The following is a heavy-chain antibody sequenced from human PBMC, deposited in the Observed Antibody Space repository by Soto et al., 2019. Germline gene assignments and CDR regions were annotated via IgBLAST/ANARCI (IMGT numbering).Heavy chain of an antibody. CDR2: ISGSGGST. V-gene: IGHV3-23*01. D-gene: IGHD3-16*02. Sequence: PGGSLRLSCAASGFTFSSYAMSWVRQAPGKGLEWVSAISGSGGSTYYADSVKGRFTISRDNSKNTLYLQMNSLRAEDTAVYYCANYGKRLGELSPYYFDYWGQGTLVTVSS. CDR3: ANYGKRLGELSPYYFDY. J-gene: IGHJ4*02. CDR1: GFTFSSYA.